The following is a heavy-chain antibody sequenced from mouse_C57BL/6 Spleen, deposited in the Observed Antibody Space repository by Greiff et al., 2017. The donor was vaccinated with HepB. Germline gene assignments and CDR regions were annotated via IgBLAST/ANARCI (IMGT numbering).Heavy chain of an antibody. V-gene: IGHV1-69*01. Sequence: VQLQQPGAELVMPGASVKLSCKASGYTFTSYWMHWVKQRPGQGLEWIGEIDPSDSYTNYNQKFTGKSTLTVAKSSSTAYMQLSSLTSEDSAVYYCARGGTTAPAGYFDVWGTGTTVTVSS. CDR2: IDPSDSYT. D-gene: IGHD1-2*01. CDR1: GYTFTSYW. CDR3: ARGGTTAPAGYFDV. J-gene: IGHJ1*03.